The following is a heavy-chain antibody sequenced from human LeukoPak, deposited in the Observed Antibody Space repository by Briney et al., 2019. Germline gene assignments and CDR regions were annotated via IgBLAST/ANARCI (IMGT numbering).Heavy chain of an antibody. Sequence: GGSLRLSCAASGFTFSSYGMHWVRQAPGKGLEWVAVISYDGSNKYYADSVKGRFTISRDNSKNTLYLQMNSLRAEDTAVYYCAKDRRSSIAARPIGLFDYWGQGTLVTVSS. CDR1: GFTFSSYG. D-gene: IGHD6-6*01. CDR2: ISYDGSNK. V-gene: IGHV3-30*18. J-gene: IGHJ4*02. CDR3: AKDRRSSIAARPIGLFDY.